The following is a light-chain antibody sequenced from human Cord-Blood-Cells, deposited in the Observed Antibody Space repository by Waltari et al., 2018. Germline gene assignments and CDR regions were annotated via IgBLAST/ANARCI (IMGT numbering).Light chain of an antibody. J-gene: IGLJ2*01. CDR3: CSYAGSYTLVV. V-gene: IGLV2-11*01. Sequence: QSALTQPRSVSGSPGQSVTISCTGTSSDVGGYNYVSWDQQHPGKAPKLMIYDVSKRPSGVPDRFSGSKSGNTSSLTISGLQAEDEADYYCCSYAGSYTLVVVGGGTKLTVL. CDR2: DVS. CDR1: SSDVGGYNY.